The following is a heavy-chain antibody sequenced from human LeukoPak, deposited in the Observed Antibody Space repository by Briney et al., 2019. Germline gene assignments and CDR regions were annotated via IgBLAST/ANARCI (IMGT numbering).Heavy chain of an antibody. D-gene: IGHD6-13*01. CDR1: GFTFSSYA. V-gene: IGHV3-30-3*01. J-gene: IGHJ4*02. CDR2: ISYDGSNK. Sequence: GSLRLSCAASGFTFSSYAMHWVRQAPGKGLEWVAVISYDGSNKYYADSVKGRFTISRDNSKNTLYLQMNSLRAEDTAVYYCARDRGKYSSSWALDYWGQGTLVTVSS. CDR3: ARDRGKYSSSWALDY.